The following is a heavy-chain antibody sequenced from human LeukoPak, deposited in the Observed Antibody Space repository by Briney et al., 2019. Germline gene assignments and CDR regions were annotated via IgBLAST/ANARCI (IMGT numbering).Heavy chain of an antibody. Sequence: GGSLRLSCAASGFTFSSYSMNWVRQAPGKGLEWVSYISSSSTIYYADSVKGRFTISRDNAKNSLYLQMNSLRAEDTAVYYCARGMALSEIARLGNDYWGQGTLVTVSS. CDR3: ARGMALSEIARLGNDY. J-gene: IGHJ4*02. V-gene: IGHV3-48*01. CDR2: ISSSSTI. CDR1: GFTFSSYS. D-gene: IGHD5-24*01.